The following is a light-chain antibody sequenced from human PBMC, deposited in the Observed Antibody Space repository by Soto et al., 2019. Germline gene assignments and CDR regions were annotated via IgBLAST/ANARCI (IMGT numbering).Light chain of an antibody. CDR1: SSDVGSYNL. V-gene: IGLV2-23*02. J-gene: IGLJ3*02. CDR2: EVR. Sequence: QSALTPPASVSGSPGQSITISCTGTSSDVGSYNLVSWYQQHPGKAPKLMIYEVRKRPSGVSNRFSGSKSGNTASLTISGLQAEDEADYYCCSYAGTSRVFGGGTKLTVL. CDR3: CSYAGTSRV.